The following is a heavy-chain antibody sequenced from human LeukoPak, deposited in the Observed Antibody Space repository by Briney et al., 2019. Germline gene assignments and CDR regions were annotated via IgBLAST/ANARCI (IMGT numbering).Heavy chain of an antibody. CDR2: FDPEDGET. CDR1: GYTLTELS. J-gene: IGHJ3*02. CDR3: ARDSYYYENSAETNHVFDI. Sequence: GASVKVSCKVSGYTLTELSMHWVRQAPGKGLEWMGGFDPEDGETIYAQKFQGRVTMTEDTSTDTAYMELSSLRSEDTAVYYCARDSYYYENSAETNHVFDIWGQGTMVTVSS. D-gene: IGHD3-22*01. V-gene: IGHV1-24*01.